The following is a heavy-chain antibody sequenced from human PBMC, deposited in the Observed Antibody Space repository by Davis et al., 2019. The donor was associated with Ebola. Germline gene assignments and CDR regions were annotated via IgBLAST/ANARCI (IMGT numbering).Heavy chain of an antibody. V-gene: IGHV3-23*01. D-gene: IGHD2-15*01. J-gene: IGHJ5*02. CDR2: ISGSGGST. Sequence: AASVKVSCKASGFTFSSYAMSWVRQAPGKGLEWVSAISGSGGSTYYADSVKGRFTISRDNSKNTLYLQMNSLRAEDTAVYYCAKYAVAATLFSNWFDPWGQGTLVTVSS. CDR3: AKYAVAATLFSNWFDP. CDR1: GFTFSSYA.